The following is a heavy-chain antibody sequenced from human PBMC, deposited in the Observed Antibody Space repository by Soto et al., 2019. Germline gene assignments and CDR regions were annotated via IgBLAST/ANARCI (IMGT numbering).Heavy chain of an antibody. Sequence: GGSLRLSCAASGFTFDDYAMHWVRQAPGKGLEWVSGISWNSGSIGYADSVKGRFTISRDNAKNSLYLQMNSLRAEDTAVYYCAKEPRDCSGGSCPMDVWGQGTTVTVSS. CDR3: AKEPRDCSGGSCPMDV. D-gene: IGHD2-15*01. J-gene: IGHJ6*02. V-gene: IGHV3-9*01. CDR1: GFTFDDYA. CDR2: ISWNSGSI.